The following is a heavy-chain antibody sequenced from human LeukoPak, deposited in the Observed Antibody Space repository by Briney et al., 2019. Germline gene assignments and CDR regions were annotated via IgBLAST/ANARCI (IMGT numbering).Heavy chain of an antibody. J-gene: IGHJ4*02. V-gene: IGHV1-2*02. CDR3: AKSQYSFGSGSTRPLFDY. D-gene: IGHD3-10*01. Sequence: ASVKVSCKASGYIFTDYYIHWVRQARGQGLEWMGWINPNSGGTYFAQKFEARVTLTRDTSINTAYMEMRGLTSDDTASYYCAKSQYSFGSGSTRPLFDYWGPGTLVTVSS. CDR2: INPNSGGT. CDR1: GYIFTDYY.